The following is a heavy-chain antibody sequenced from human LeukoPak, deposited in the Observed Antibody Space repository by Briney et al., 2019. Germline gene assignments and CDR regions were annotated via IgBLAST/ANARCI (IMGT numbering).Heavy chain of an antibody. J-gene: IGHJ6*03. V-gene: IGHV5-51*01. CDR1: GYSFNNYW. D-gene: IGHD3-3*01. CDR2: IYPDDSDT. CDR3: ARHVPSEYDFWSGYPDYYYYYMDV. Sequence: GESLKISCKGSGYSFNNYWIGWVRQMPGKGLEWMGIIYPDDSDTRYSPSFQGQVTMSADKSISTAYLQWSSLKASDTAMYYCARHVPSEYDFWSGYPDYYYYYMDVWGKGTTVTVSS.